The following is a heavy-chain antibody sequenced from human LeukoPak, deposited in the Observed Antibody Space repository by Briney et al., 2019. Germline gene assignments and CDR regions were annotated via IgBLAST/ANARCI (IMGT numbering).Heavy chain of an antibody. CDR2: IYTSGST. CDR1: GGSISSYY. CDR3: ARVIGYDSSGYYHMDAFDI. J-gene: IGHJ3*02. V-gene: IGHV4-4*07. D-gene: IGHD3-22*01. Sequence: SETLSLTCTVSGGSISSYYWSWIRQPAGKGLEWIGRIYTSGSTNYNPSLKSRVTMSVDTSKNQFSLKLSSVTAADTAVYYCARVIGYDSSGYYHMDAFDIWGQGTMVTASS.